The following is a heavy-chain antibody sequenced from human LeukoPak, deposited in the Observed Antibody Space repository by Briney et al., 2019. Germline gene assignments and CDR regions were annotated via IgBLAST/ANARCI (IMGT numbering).Heavy chain of an antibody. CDR2: ISSSGSTI. V-gene: IGHV3-11*01. Sequence: GGSLRLSCAASGFTFSDHYMSWIRQAPGKGLEWVSYISSSGSTIYYADSVKGRFTISRDNAKNSLYLQMNSLRAEDTAVYYCARSARAYYDSSGYYWGQGTLVTVSS. CDR3: ARSARAYYDSSGYY. J-gene: IGHJ4*02. CDR1: GFTFSDHY. D-gene: IGHD3-22*01.